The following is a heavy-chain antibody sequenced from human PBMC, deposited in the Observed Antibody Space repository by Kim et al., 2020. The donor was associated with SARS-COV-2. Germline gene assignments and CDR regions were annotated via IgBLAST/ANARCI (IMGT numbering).Heavy chain of an antibody. D-gene: IGHD2-21*01. CDR2: VNPRDGGT. CDR1: GYRFTDNY. V-gene: IGHV1-46*01. CDR3: ARGIGDFYDSVSSF. Sequence: ASVKVSCKASGYRFTDNYIIWVRQVPGQGLEWIGLVNPRDGGTYYAHRVQGRVTMTSDTSTSTVYMELSSLTSEDTALYYCARGIGDFYDSVSSFWG. J-gene: IGHJ2*01.